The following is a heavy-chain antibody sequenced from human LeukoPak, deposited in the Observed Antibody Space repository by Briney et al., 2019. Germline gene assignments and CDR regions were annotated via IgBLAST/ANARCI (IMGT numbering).Heavy chain of an antibody. CDR3: ARAKQGSSSWTNTFDY. V-gene: IGHV1-2*02. J-gene: IGHJ4*02. CDR2: INPNSGGT. Sequence: VSVKVSCKASGYTFTGYYMHWVRQAPGQGLEWMGWINPNSGGTNYAQKFQGRVTMTRDTSISTAYMELSRLRSDDTAVYYCARAKQGSSSWTNTFDYWGQGTLVTVSS. CDR1: GYTFTGYY. D-gene: IGHD6-13*01.